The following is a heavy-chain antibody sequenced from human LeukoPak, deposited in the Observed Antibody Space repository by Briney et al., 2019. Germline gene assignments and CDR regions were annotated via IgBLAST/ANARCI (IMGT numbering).Heavy chain of an antibody. Sequence: SETLSLTCTVSGDSISSSSYYWGWIRQPPGKGLEWIGSVYHSGSTNYNPSLKSRVTISVDTSKKQFSLKLSSVTAADTAVYYCVTYYFDSSGPKKNYWGQGTLVTVSS. CDR2: VYHSGST. V-gene: IGHV4-39*07. CDR1: GDSISSSSYY. J-gene: IGHJ4*02. CDR3: VTYYFDSSGPKKNY. D-gene: IGHD3-22*01.